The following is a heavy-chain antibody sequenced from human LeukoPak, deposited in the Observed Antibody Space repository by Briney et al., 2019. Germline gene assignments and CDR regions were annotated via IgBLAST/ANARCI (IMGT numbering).Heavy chain of an antibody. CDR2: IYYSGST. J-gene: IGHJ3*02. D-gene: IGHD6-13*01. CDR1: GGSISSSSYY. V-gene: IGHV4-39*01. Sequence: PSETLSLTCTVSGGSISSSSYYWGWIRQPPGKGLGWIGSIYYSGSTYYNPSLKSRVTISVDTSKNQFSPKLSSVTAADTAVYYCARPGYSRDHDAFDIWGQGTMVTVSS. CDR3: ARPGYSRDHDAFDI.